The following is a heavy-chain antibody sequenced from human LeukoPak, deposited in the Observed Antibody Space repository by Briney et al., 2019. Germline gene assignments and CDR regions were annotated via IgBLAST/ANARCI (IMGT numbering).Heavy chain of an antibody. J-gene: IGHJ4*02. V-gene: IGHV1-2*02. CDR3: ARVGSGYYYFDY. D-gene: IGHD3-22*01. Sequence: ASVKVSCKASGYTFTGYYMHWVRQAPGQGLEWMGWINPNSGGTNYAQKLQGRVTMTTDTSTSTAYMELRSLRSDDTAVYYCARVGSGYYYFDYWGQGTLVTVSS. CDR1: GYTFTGYY. CDR2: INPNSGGT.